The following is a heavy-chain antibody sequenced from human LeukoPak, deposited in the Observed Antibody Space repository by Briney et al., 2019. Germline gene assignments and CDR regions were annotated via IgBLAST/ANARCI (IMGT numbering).Heavy chain of an antibody. D-gene: IGHD2-2*02. CDR2: INHRGST. J-gene: IGHJ4*02. CDR3: TRGPCSDTSCYSGFDY. V-gene: IGHV4-34*01. CDR1: GGSFSYYY. Sequence: SETLTLTCAVSGGSFSYYYWSWTPQPPGKALEWIGEINHRGSTNFNPSLKSRVTISLDTPKTLLSLKLSSVTAADTAVYYCTRGPCSDTSCYSGFDYWGQGTLVTVSS.